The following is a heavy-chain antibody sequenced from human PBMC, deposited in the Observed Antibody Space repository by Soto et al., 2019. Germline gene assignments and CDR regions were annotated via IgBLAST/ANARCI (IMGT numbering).Heavy chain of an antibody. J-gene: IGHJ4*02. CDR1: GGSISSGTSY. V-gene: IGHV4-31*03. CDR3: ARAPETPSILGVALPYFFDY. D-gene: IGHD3-3*01. CDR2: IFYSGSF. Sequence: QVQLQESGPGLVKPSQTLSLTCTVSGGSISSGTSYWSWIRQRPGKGLEWIGYIFYSGSFYYTPSLRGRVMILADTSKNQFTRRLTSVTAADTAVYYCARAPETPSILGVALPYFFDYWGQGALVTVSS.